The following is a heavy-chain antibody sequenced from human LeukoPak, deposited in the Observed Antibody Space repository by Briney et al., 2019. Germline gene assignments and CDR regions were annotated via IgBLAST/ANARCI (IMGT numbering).Heavy chain of an antibody. Sequence: ASVKVSCKASGHTFIDFYMHWVRQAPGQGLKWMGWINPNSGATKYAQKFQGRVTMTRDTSISTAYMELSRLTSDDAAVYYCARGGPLHCYSSSCHHNPFDYWGQGTLVTVSS. D-gene: IGHD6-13*01. J-gene: IGHJ4*02. V-gene: IGHV1-2*02. CDR2: INPNSGAT. CDR3: ARGGPLHCYSSSCHHNPFDY. CDR1: GHTFIDFY.